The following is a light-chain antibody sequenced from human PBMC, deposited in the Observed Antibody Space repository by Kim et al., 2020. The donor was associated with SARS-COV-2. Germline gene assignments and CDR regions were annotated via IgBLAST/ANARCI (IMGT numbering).Light chain of an antibody. CDR1: KLGDKY. CDR3: QAWHSSTVV. CDR2: QDT. Sequence: VSPGQTDSITCSGDKLGDKYACWYQQKPGQSPVLVIYQDTKRPSGIPERFSGSNSGNTATLTISETQAMDEADYYCQAWHSSTVVFGGGTQLTVL. J-gene: IGLJ2*01. V-gene: IGLV3-1*01.